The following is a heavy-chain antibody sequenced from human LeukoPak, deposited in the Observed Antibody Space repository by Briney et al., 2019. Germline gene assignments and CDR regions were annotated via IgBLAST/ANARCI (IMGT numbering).Heavy chain of an antibody. CDR3: ARLDSTSWIPSDY. V-gene: IGHV4-38-2*01. CDR1: GYSISSGYY. D-gene: IGHD2-2*01. CDR2: IYHSAST. J-gene: IGHJ4*02. Sequence: SETLSLTCAVSGYSISSGYYWGWIRQPPGQGREWNGSIYHSASTYYNPSLKSRVTISVDTSKNQFSLKMSSVTAADTAVYYCARLDSTSWIPSDYWGQGTLVTVSS.